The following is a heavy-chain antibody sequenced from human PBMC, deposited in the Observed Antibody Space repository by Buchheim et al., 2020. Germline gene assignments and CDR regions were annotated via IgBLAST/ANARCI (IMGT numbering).Heavy chain of an antibody. CDR3: AREAVTRTYYYSYYGMDV. Sequence: QLVESGGGLVQPGGSLRLSCAASGFTLSNYRMHWVRQAPGKGLVWVSRIDSDGSGTSYADSVKGRFTISRDNARNTVFLQMNSLRAEDTAVYYCAREAVTRTYYYSYYGMDVWGQGTT. CDR2: IDSDGSGT. J-gene: IGHJ6*02. CDR1: GFTLSNYR. D-gene: IGHD4-11*01. V-gene: IGHV3-74*01.